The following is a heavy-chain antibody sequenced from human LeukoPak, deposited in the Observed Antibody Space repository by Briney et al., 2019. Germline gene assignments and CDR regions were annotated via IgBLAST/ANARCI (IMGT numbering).Heavy chain of an antibody. D-gene: IGHD6-6*01. J-gene: IGHJ4*02. Sequence: GGSLRLSCAASGFTFSSYWMHWVRQAPGKGLVWVSRINSDGSTTNYADSVKGRFTISRDNANNTLYLQMNSLRAEDTAVYYCAGVVSTSYFDYWGQRTLVTVSS. V-gene: IGHV3-74*01. CDR1: GFTFSSYW. CDR2: INSDGSTT. CDR3: AGVVSTSYFDY.